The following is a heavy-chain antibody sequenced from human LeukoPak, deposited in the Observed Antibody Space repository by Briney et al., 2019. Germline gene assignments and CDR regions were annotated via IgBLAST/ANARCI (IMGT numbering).Heavy chain of an antibody. CDR3: ARLSSTVVKALHGFDP. V-gene: IGHV4-34*01. Sequence: SETLSLTCAVYGGSFSGYYWSWIRQPPGKGLEWIGEINHSGSTNYNPSLKSRVTISVDTSKNQFSLKLSSVTAADTAVYYCARLSSTVVKALHGFDPWGQGTLVTVSS. CDR2: INHSGST. D-gene: IGHD4-23*01. J-gene: IGHJ5*02. CDR1: GGSFSGYY.